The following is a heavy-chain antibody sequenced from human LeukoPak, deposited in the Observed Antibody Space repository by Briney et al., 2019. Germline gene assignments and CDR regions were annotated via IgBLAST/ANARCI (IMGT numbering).Heavy chain of an antibody. Sequence: GGSLRLSCAASGFTFSSYAMSWVRQAPGKGLEWVSAISGGGGSTYYADSVKGRFTISRDNSKNTLYLQMNSLRAEDTAVYYCAKDLWDSGGYYYYYYGMGVWGQGTTVTVSS. CDR3: AKDLWDSGGYYYYYYGMGV. V-gene: IGHV3-23*01. D-gene: IGHD3-10*01. CDR2: ISGGGGST. CDR1: GFTFSSYA. J-gene: IGHJ6*02.